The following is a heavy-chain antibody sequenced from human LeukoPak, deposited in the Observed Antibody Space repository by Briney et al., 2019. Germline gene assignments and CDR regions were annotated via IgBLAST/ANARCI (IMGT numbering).Heavy chain of an antibody. CDR3: ARVWVPYYYGMDV. CDR2: INPNSGGT. J-gene: IGHJ6*02. Sequence: ASVKVSCKASGYTFTGYYMHWVRQAPGQGLEWMGRINPNSGGTNYAQKFQGRVTMTRDTSISTAYMELSRLRSDDTAVYYCARVWVPYYYGMDVWGQGTTVTVSS. V-gene: IGHV1-2*06. CDR1: GYTFTGYY. D-gene: IGHD3-16*01.